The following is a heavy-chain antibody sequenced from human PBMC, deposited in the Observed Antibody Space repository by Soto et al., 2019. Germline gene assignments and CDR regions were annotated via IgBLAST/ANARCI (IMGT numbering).Heavy chain of an antibody. J-gene: IGHJ4*02. D-gene: IGHD5-12*01. CDR2: IYNSERT. Sequence: SAKLSHTCTFTGVSVTTYYWSWILQSPGPGLEWIGYIYNSERTDYNPSLQSRVTISVDTSKNQFSLRLTSVTASDTAVFSWLYGGSPGLIAFRAQGTRVTVSA. CDR3: LYGGSPGLIAF. V-gene: IGHV4-59*02. CDR1: GVSVTTYY.